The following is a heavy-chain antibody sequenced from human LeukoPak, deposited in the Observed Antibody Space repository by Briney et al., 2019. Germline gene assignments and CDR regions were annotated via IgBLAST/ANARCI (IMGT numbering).Heavy chain of an antibody. CDR1: GGSISSSSDY. V-gene: IGHV4-39*07. Sequence: PSETLSLTWTVSGGSISSSSDYWGWIRQPPGKGQEWIGSIYHSGSTYYNPSLKSRVTIAVETSKNQFSLKLSSVTAADKAVYYCARSCRILDIVATIRARLGGNGFDIWGQGTMVTVSS. D-gene: IGHD5-12*01. CDR2: IYHSGST. CDR3: ARSCRILDIVATIRARLGGNGFDI. J-gene: IGHJ3*02.